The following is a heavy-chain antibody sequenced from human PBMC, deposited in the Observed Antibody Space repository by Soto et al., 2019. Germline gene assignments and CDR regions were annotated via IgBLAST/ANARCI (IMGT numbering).Heavy chain of an antibody. V-gene: IGHV4-4*07. CDR1: GDSINTYY. Sequence: SETLSLTCTVSGDSINTYYWSWIRQSAGKGLEWIGRTYITGDTNYNPSLKSRVTMSVDTSKNQLSLQLSSVTAADTAVYYCAREYTETVDGPTPFYFDYWGQGTPVTVSS. D-gene: IGHD6-19*01. CDR3: AREYTETVDGPTPFYFDY. J-gene: IGHJ4*02. CDR2: TYITGDT.